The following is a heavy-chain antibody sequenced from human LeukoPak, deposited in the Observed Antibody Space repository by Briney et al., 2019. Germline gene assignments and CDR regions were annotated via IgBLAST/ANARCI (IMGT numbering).Heavy chain of an antibody. CDR3: ANFIAASATGFRH. CDR2: IRGSGGT. CDR1: GITLSNYG. J-gene: IGHJ1*01. V-gene: IGHV3-23*01. Sequence: GGSLRLSCAASGITLSNYGMTWVRQAPGKGLEWVSDIRGSGGTYYADSVKGRFTLSRDNAKNTLYLQMSSLRAEDTAVYYCANFIAASATGFRHWGQGTLVTVSS. D-gene: IGHD6-6*01.